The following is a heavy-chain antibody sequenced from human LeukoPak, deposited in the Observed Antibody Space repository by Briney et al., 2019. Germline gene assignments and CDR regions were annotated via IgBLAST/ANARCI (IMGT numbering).Heavy chain of an antibody. CDR2: ISGSGGST. Sequence: ETLSLTCTVSGGSISSSSYYWGWVRQAPGKGLEWVSAISGSGGSTYYADSVKGRFTISRDNSKSTLYLQMNSLRAEDTAVYYCAKTGGLITMIVVGGFDYWGQGTLVTVSS. CDR1: GGSISSSSYY. D-gene: IGHD3-22*01. CDR3: AKTGGLITMIVVGGFDY. V-gene: IGHV3-23*01. J-gene: IGHJ4*02.